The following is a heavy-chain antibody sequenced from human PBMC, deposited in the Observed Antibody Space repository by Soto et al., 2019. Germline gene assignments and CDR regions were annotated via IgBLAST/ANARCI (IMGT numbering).Heavy chain of an antibody. Sequence: EVQLLESGGGLVQPGGSLRLSCAASGFTFSSYAMSWVRQAPGKGLEWVAGISGSGGSTYYADSVKGRLTISRDNSKSTLYLQMKSLSAEDTAVYYCAKDLYFWYFDLWGRGTLVTVSA. D-gene: IGHD2-15*01. CDR1: GFTFSSYA. CDR3: AKDLYFWYFDL. J-gene: IGHJ2*01. V-gene: IGHV3-23*01. CDR2: ISGSGGST.